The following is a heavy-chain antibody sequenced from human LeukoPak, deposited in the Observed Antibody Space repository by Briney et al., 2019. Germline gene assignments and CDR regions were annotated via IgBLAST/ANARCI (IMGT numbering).Heavy chain of an antibody. D-gene: IGHD3-10*01. CDR1: GFTFSNYV. CDR3: EKNHYDSERYYLHFEN. Sequence: GGSLRLSCAASGFTFSNYVMSWVRQAPGKGLEWGSAISGSGGDTFYADSVKGRFTISRDNSKNTLYLQMNSLRCEDTGLYHCEKNHYDSERYYLHFENWGQGTLVTVSS. V-gene: IGHV3-23*01. J-gene: IGHJ4*02. CDR2: ISGSGGDT.